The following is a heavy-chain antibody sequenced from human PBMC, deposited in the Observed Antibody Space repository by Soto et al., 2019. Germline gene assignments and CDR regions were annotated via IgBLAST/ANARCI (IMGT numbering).Heavy chain of an antibody. CDR2: IYPGDSDT. V-gene: IGHV5-51*01. CDR3: ARHGEGDGYNDYYYYYGMDV. Sequence: GESLKISCKGSGYSFTSYWIGWVRQMPGKGLEWMGIIYPGDSDTRYSPSFQGQVTISADKSISTAYLQWSSLKASDTAMYYCARHGEGDGYNDYYYYYGMDVWGQGTTVTAP. D-gene: IGHD5-12*01. J-gene: IGHJ6*02. CDR1: GYSFTSYW.